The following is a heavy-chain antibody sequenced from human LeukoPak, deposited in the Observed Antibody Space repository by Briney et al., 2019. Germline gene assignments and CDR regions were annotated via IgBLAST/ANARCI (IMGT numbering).Heavy chain of an antibody. CDR1: GFTFSSDG. CDR3: AKDLGRYRNNYFDY. J-gene: IGHJ4*02. CDR2: ISFDGSNK. Sequence: GGSLRLSCAASGFTFSSDGMHWVRQAPGKGLEWVAVISFDGSNKDYADSVKGRFTISRDDSKNTLYLQMNSLRAEDTAVYYCAKDLGRYRNNYFDYWGQGTLVTVSS. V-gene: IGHV3-30*18. D-gene: IGHD3-16*02.